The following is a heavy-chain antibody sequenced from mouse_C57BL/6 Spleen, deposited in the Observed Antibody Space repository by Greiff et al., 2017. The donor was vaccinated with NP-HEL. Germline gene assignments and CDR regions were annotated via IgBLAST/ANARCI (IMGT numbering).Heavy chain of an antibody. V-gene: IGHV1-64*01. CDR1: GYTFTSYW. Sequence: QVQLQQPGAELVKPGASVKLSCKASGYTFTSYWMHWVKQRPGQGLEWIGMIHPNSGSTNYNEKFKSKATLTVDKSSSTAYMQLSSLTSEDSAVDDCARGLREYDYAMDYWGQGTSVTVSS. CDR3: ARGLREYDYAMDY. D-gene: IGHD2-4*01. CDR2: IHPNSGST. J-gene: IGHJ4*01.